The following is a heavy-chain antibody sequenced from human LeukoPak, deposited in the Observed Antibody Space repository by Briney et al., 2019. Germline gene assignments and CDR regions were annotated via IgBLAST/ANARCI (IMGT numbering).Heavy chain of an antibody. CDR2: IRKKDKGYTT. Sequence: GGSLRLSCAASGFTFSDHLMDWVRQAPGKGLEWIGRIRKKDKGYTTEYAASVKGRFNISRDDSKNSLYLQMNSLKTEDTAVYYCSRDGSSSDWSAFDIWGQGTMVTVSS. CDR3: SRDGSSSDWSAFDI. CDR1: GFTFSDHL. J-gene: IGHJ3*02. D-gene: IGHD6-19*01. V-gene: IGHV3-72*01.